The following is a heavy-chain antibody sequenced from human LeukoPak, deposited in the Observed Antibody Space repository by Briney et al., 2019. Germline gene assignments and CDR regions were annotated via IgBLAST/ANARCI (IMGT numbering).Heavy chain of an antibody. D-gene: IGHD6-6*01. V-gene: IGHV1-18*01. CDR2: ISAYNGNT. CDR3: ARVEILGSSSGGWFDP. J-gene: IGHJ5*02. Sequence: ASVKVSCKASGYTFTSYGISWVRQAPGQGLDWMGWISAYNGNTNYAQKLQGRVTMTTDTSTSTAYMELRSLRSDDTAVYYCARVEILGSSSGGWFDPWGQGTLVTVSS. CDR1: GYTFTSYG.